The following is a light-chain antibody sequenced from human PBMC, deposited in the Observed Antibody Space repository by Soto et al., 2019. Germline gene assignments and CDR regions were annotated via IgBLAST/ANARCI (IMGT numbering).Light chain of an antibody. V-gene: IGKV1-6*01. Sequence: AIHMTQSPSSLSASVGDRVTITCRASQDIRKDLAWYQQKPGKAPQILIYGASTLHTGVASRFSGSGSATDFTLTISSLQPEDSAGYYCLQDYNYPFTFGQGSKVDIK. CDR2: GAS. CDR3: LQDYNYPFT. CDR1: QDIRKD. J-gene: IGKJ2*01.